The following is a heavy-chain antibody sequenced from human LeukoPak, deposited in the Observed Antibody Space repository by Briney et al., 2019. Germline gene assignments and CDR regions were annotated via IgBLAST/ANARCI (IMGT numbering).Heavy chain of an antibody. V-gene: IGHV3-33*01. CDR1: GFTLSSYG. CDR3: ARGPLLRYFDWLLYYYYGMDV. Sequence: GGSLRLSCAASGFTLSSYGMHWVRQAPGKGLEWVAVIWYDGSNKYYADSVKGRFTISRDSSKNTLYLQMNSLRAEDTAVYYCARGPLLRYFDWLLYYYYGMDVWGQGTTVTVSS. J-gene: IGHJ6*02. D-gene: IGHD3-9*01. CDR2: IWYDGSNK.